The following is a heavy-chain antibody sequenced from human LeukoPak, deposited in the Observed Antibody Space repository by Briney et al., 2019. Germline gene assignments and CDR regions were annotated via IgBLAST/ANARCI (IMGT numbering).Heavy chain of an antibody. CDR2: INPNSGGT. CDR3: ARAKYVDTAMVNRDYFDY. D-gene: IGHD5-18*01. J-gene: IGHJ4*02. V-gene: IGHV1-2*02. Sequence: GASVKVSCKASGYTFTGYYMHWVRQAPGQGLEWMGWINPNSGGTNYAQKFQGRVTMTRDTSISTAYMELSRLRSDDTAVYYCARAKYVDTAMVNRDYFDYWGQGTLVTDSS. CDR1: GYTFTGYY.